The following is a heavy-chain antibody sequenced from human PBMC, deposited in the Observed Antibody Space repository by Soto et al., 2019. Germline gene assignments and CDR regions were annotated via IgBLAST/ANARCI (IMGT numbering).Heavy chain of an antibody. J-gene: IGHJ4*02. D-gene: IGHD1-1*01. Sequence: GGSLRLSCAASGVIFSTYAMSGFRQAPGKGLEWVSVISGRGDSTYYADSVKGRFTISRDNSKNTLYLQMNSLRVEDTAVYYSAKKVPGSHPLDSWGQGALVTVSS. CDR2: ISGRGDST. CDR1: GVIFSTYA. V-gene: IGHV3-23*01. CDR3: AKKVPGSHPLDS.